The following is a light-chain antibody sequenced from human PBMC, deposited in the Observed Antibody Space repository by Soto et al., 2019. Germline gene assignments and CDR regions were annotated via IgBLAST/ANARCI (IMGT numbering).Light chain of an antibody. CDR1: SSDVGGYNY. V-gene: IGLV2-14*01. CDR3: SSYTSSSTQV. Sequence: QSVLTQPPSASGTPGQRVTISCTGTSSDVGGYNYVSWYQQHPGKAPKLMIYEVSNRPSGVSNRFSGSKSGNTASLTISGLQAEDEADYYCSSYTSSSTQVFGGGTKLTV. CDR2: EVS. J-gene: IGLJ3*02.